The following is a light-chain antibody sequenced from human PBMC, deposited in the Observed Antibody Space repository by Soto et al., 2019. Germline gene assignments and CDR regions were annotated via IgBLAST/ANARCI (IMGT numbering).Light chain of an antibody. CDR2: EGS. CDR1: NSDIGNSNL. J-gene: IGLJ2*01. V-gene: IGLV2-14*02. Sequence: QSALTQPASVSGSPGQSVTISCTGTNSDIGNSNLVSWYQQYPGKAPKLMIYEGSKRASGVSSRFSGSKSGATASLTISGLRAEDEAHYYCYSYTSSSTLVFGGGTKLTVL. CDR3: YSYTSSSTLV.